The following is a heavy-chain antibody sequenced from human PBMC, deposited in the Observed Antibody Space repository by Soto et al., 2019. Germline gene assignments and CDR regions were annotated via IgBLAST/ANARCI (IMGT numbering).Heavy chain of an antibody. CDR2: ISGSGGRT. CDR1: SYY. CDR3: AKDLGTGSYPHPYYYSGMDV. V-gene: IGHV3-23*01. Sequence: SYYWSWVRQAPGKGLEWVSGISGSGGRTHYADSVKGRFTISRDNSKNTLHLQMNSLRAEDTAVYYCAKDLGTGSYPHPYYYSGMDVWGQGTTVTVSS. D-gene: IGHD1-26*01. J-gene: IGHJ6*02.